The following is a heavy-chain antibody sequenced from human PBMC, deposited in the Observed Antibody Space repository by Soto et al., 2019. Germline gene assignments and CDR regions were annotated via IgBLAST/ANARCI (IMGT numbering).Heavy chain of an antibody. J-gene: IGHJ4*02. Sequence: ASVKVSCKASRYTFTSYYIHWVRQAPGQGLEWMGWINPNNGYTKYTQKFQGRVTVTRDTSITTAYLELTRLQSDDTAVYYCAKEKFDFWSGYWSPSLDFWGQGTLVTVSS. CDR2: INPNNGYT. CDR1: RYTFTSYY. V-gene: IGHV1-2*02. D-gene: IGHD3-3*01. CDR3: AKEKFDFWSGYWSPSLDF.